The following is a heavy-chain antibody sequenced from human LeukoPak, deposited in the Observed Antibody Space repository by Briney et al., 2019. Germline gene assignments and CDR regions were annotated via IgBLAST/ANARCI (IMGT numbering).Heavy chain of an antibody. D-gene: IGHD6-13*01. CDR3: VRGAYSSSWLNFDY. V-gene: IGHV3-23*01. CDR2: ISGSGADT. CDR1: GFTFNSYG. Sequence: GGSLRLSCGASGFTFNSYGMNWVRQAPGKGLEWVSGISGSGADTYYADSVKGRFTISRDNSRNTLYLQMNSLRAEDTAVYYCVRGAYSSSWLNFDYWGQGTLVTVSS. J-gene: IGHJ4*02.